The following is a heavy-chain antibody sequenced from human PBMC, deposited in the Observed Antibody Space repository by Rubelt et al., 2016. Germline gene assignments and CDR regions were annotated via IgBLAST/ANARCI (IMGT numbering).Heavy chain of an antibody. CDR1: GYTFTSYG. CDR2: IRGSNGDT. D-gene: IGHD4-17*01. CDR3: VRDKGFGDHGMDA. V-gene: IGHV1-18*01. J-gene: IGHJ6*02. Sequence: QVQLVQSGAEGKKPGASVKVSCKASGYTFTSYGMSWVRQAPGQGLEWMGWIRGSNGDTNYEQKLQGRVTVTTDTSTSTAYMELRSLRSDDTAVYYCVRDKGFGDHGMDAWGQGTTVTVSS.